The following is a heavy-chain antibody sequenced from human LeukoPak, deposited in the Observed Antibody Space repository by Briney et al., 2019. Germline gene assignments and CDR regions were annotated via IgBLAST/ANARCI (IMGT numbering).Heavy chain of an antibody. J-gene: IGHJ4*02. CDR3: ARHVRRSVTAIRAYYFDY. CDR2: IYYSGST. CDR1: GGSISSSSYY. V-gene: IGHV4-39*01. Sequence: KPSETLSLTCTVSGGSISSSSYYWGWIRQPPGKGLEWIGSIYYSGSTYYNPSLKSRVTISVDTSKNQFSLKLSSVTAADTAVYYCARHVRRSVTAIRAYYFDYWGQGTLVTVSS. D-gene: IGHD2-21*02.